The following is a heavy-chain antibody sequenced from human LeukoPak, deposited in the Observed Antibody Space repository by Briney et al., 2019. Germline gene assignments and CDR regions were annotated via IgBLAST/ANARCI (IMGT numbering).Heavy chain of an antibody. D-gene: IGHD3-10*01. Sequence: PGGSLRLSYAASGFTFSSYAMSWVRQAPGKGLEWVSAISGSGGSTYYADSVKGRFTISRDNSKNTLYLHMNSLRAEDTAVYYCARDQAGSGHYADYWGQGTLVTVSS. CDR3: ARDQAGSGHYADY. V-gene: IGHV3-23*01. CDR2: ISGSGGST. CDR1: GFTFSSYA. J-gene: IGHJ4*02.